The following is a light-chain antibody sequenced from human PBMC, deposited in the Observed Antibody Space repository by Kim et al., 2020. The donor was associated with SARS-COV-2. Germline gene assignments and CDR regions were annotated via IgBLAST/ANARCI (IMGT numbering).Light chain of an antibody. CDR1: QGISSA. V-gene: IGKV1-33*01. CDR2: DAS. J-gene: IGKJ2*01. Sequence: SESVGDRVTITCRASQGISSALAWYQQKPGKAPKLLSYDASNLETGVPSRFSGSGSGTDFTFTISSLQPEDIATYYCQQYDNLPYTFGQGTKLEI. CDR3: QQYDNLPYT.